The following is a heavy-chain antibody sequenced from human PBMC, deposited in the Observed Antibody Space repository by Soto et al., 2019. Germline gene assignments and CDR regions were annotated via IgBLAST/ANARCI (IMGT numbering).Heavy chain of an antibody. CDR3: AKDLDIVVVPAGRKFDY. J-gene: IGHJ4*02. Sequence: LRLSCAASGFTFSSYAMSWVRQAPGKGLEWVSAISGSGGSTYYADSVKGRFTISRDNSKNTLYLQMNSLRAEDTAVYYCAKDLDIVVVPAGRKFDYWGQGTLVTVSS. V-gene: IGHV3-23*01. CDR2: ISGSGGST. CDR1: GFTFSSYA. D-gene: IGHD2-2*01.